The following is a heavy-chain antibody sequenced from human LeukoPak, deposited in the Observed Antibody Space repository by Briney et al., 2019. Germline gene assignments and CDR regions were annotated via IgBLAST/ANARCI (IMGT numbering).Heavy chain of an antibody. Sequence: ASVKVSCKASGYSFTDYYIHWVRQAPGQGLEWMGWINPNSRGTYYVQKFQGRVTMTRDTSISTAYMELTRLRSDDTAVYYCARGGLRVMVYRLYYMDVWGKGTTVTVSS. CDR1: GYSFTDYY. J-gene: IGHJ6*03. V-gene: IGHV1-2*02. D-gene: IGHD2-8*01. CDR3: ARGGLRVMVYRLYYMDV. CDR2: INPNSRGT.